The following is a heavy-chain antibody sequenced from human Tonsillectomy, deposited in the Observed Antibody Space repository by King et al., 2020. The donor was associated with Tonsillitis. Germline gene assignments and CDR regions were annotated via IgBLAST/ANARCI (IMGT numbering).Heavy chain of an antibody. Sequence: VQLQQWGAGLLKPSEALSLTCGVYGGSFSGYHWSWIRQPPGKGLEWIGEINHSGSTNYNPSLKSRVTISVDTSKNQFSLKLSSVTAADTAVYYCARVSFYYYYYLDVWDKGTTVTVSS. CDR3: ARVSFYYYYYLDV. CDR2: INHSGST. CDR1: GGSFSGYH. V-gene: IGHV4-34*01. D-gene: IGHD3-16*02. J-gene: IGHJ6*03.